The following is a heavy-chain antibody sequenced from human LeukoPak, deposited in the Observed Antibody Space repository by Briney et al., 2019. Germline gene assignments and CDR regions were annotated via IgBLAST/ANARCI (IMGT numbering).Heavy chain of an antibody. Sequence: ASVKVSCKASGYTFTSYGISWVRQAPGQGLEWMGWISGYNGHTKYAQKFQGRVTMTRDTSTSTVYMELSSLRSEDTAVYYCARDVSDCSGGSCYSYFDYWGQGTLVTVSS. CDR2: ISGYNGHT. CDR1: GYTFTSYG. CDR3: ARDVSDCSGGSCYSYFDY. J-gene: IGHJ4*02. D-gene: IGHD2-15*01. V-gene: IGHV1-18*01.